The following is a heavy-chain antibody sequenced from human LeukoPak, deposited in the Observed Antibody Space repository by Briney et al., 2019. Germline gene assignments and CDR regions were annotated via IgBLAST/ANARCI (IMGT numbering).Heavy chain of an antibody. J-gene: IGHJ3*02. Sequence: GASVKVSCKASGGTFSSYAISWVRQAPGQGLEWMGGIIPIFGTANYAQKFQGRVTITADKSTSTAYMELSSLRSEDTAVYYCAREVRGSYDAFDIWGQGTMATVSS. D-gene: IGHD1-26*01. V-gene: IGHV1-69*06. CDR3: AREVRGSYDAFDI. CDR2: IIPIFGTA. CDR1: GGTFSSYA.